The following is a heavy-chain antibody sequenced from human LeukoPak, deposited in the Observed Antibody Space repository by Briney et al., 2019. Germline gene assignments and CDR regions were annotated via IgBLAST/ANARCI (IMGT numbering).Heavy chain of an antibody. CDR1: GGSISSSSYY. CDR2: MYYSGIT. D-gene: IGHD1-7*01. V-gene: IGHV4-39*01. Sequence: PSETLSLTCTVSGGSISSSSYYWGWTRQPPGKGLEWIGTMYYSGITYYNPSLKSRVTTSVDTSKNQFTLKVSSVTAADTAVYYCARSNWDSNVGIDYWGQGILVIVSS. CDR3: ARSNWDSNVGIDY. J-gene: IGHJ4*02.